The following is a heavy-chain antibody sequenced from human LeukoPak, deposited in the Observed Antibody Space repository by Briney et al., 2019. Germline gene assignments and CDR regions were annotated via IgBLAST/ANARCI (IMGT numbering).Heavy chain of an antibody. J-gene: IGHJ4*02. V-gene: IGHV3-33*01. Sequence: GGSLRLSCAASGFTFRNRGMHWIRQAPGKGLEWVAIIWYDGSNKYYAASVNGRFTISRDNSKNTLYLQMNSLRDDDTAVYYCVRDRGALQYFDYWGQGTLVTVSS. D-gene: IGHD2/OR15-2a*01. CDR2: IWYDGSNK. CDR3: VRDRGALQYFDY. CDR1: GFTFRNRG.